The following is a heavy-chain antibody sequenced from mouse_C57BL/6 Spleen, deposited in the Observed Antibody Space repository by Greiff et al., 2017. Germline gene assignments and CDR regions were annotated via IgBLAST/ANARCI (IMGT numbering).Heavy chain of an antibody. Sequence: QVQLQQSGPELVKPGASVKISCKASGYAFSSSWMNWVKQRPGKGLEWIGRIYPGDGDTNYNGKFKGKATLTADKSSSTAYMQLSSLTSEDSAVYFCASNDYDARAMDYWGQGTSVTVSS. J-gene: IGHJ4*01. V-gene: IGHV1-82*01. CDR2: IYPGDGDT. CDR1: GYAFSSSW. CDR3: ASNDYDARAMDY. D-gene: IGHD2-4*01.